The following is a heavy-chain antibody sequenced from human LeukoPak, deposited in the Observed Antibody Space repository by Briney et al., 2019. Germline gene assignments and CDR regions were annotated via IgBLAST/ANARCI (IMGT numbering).Heavy chain of an antibody. CDR1: GYSISSGYY. D-gene: IGHD6-19*01. Sequence: SETLSLTCTVSGYSISSGYYWGWIRQPPGKGLEWIGSIYHSGSTYYNPSLKSRVTISVDTSKNQFSLKLSSVTAADTAVYYCATGIAVAGNLGEWFDPWGQGTLVTVSS. V-gene: IGHV4-38-2*02. CDR3: ATGIAVAGNLGEWFDP. J-gene: IGHJ5*02. CDR2: IYHSGST.